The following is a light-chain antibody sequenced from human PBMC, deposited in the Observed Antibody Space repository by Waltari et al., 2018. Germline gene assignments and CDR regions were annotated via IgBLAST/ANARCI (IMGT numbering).Light chain of an antibody. J-gene: IGKJ2*01. CDR3: QQYHYWPPYT. CDR2: GSN. CDR1: QAIDRR. V-gene: IGKV3-15*01. Sequence: EIVMTQSPATLSVSPGDRATLTCRASQAIDRRIAWYQQRPGQAPGLLLFGSNIRASGVPARFSGSGSGTEFTLTISSLQSEDFALYYCQQYHYWPPYTFGQGTRLQI.